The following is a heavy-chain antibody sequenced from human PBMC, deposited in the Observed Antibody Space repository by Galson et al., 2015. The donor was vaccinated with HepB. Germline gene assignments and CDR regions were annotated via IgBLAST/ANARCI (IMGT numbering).Heavy chain of an antibody. CDR1: GYSFSNYW. Sequence: QSGAEVKKPGESLRISCKGSGYSFSNYWISWVRQMPGKGLGWMGRIDPSDSYTNYSPSFQGHVTISADKSISTAYLQWSSLKASDTAMYYCARHSYGSGSPDYWGQGTLVSVSS. J-gene: IGHJ4*02. D-gene: IGHD3-10*01. CDR3: ARHSYGSGSPDY. CDR2: IDPSDSYT. V-gene: IGHV5-10-1*01.